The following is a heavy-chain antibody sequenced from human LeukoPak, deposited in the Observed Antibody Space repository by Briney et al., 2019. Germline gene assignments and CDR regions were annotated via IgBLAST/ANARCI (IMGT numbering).Heavy chain of an antibody. J-gene: IGHJ4*02. CDR1: GFTFNSYA. D-gene: IGHD6-19*01. V-gene: IGHV3-30-3*01. CDR2: ISYDGSNK. Sequence: PGGSLRLSCAASGFTFNSYAMSWVRQAPGKGLEWVAVISYDGSNKYYADSVKGRFTISRDNSKNTLYLQMNSLRAEDTAVYYCARVVLGQWLANFDYWGQGTLVTVSS. CDR3: ARVVLGQWLANFDY.